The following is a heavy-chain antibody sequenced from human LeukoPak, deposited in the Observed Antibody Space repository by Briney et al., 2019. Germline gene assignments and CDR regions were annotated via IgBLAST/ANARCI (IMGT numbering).Heavy chain of an antibody. CDR1: GFTFSTYD. J-gene: IGHJ4*02. CDR3: AKDSSSGTYFDY. Sequence: GGSLRLSCAVSGFTFSTYDMSWVRQAPGKGLEWVSAISGSGGSTYYADSVKGRFTISRDNSKNTLYLQLKSLRAEDTAVYYCAKDSSSGTYFDYWGQGTLVTVST. D-gene: IGHD1-26*01. CDR2: ISGSGGST. V-gene: IGHV3-23*01.